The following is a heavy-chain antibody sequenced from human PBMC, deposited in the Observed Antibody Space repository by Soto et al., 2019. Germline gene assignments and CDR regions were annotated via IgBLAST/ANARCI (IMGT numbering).Heavy chain of an antibody. CDR2: INPNSGGT. D-gene: IGHD3-16*01. Sequence: ASVKVSCKASGYTFTGYYMHWVRQAPGQGLEWMGWINPNSGGTNYAQKFQGRVTMTRDTSISTAYMELSRLRSDDTAVYYCARLDLNVLSPHNNWFDPWGQGTLVTVSS. CDR3: ARLDLNVLSPHNNWFDP. CDR1: GYTFTGYY. J-gene: IGHJ5*02. V-gene: IGHV1-2*02.